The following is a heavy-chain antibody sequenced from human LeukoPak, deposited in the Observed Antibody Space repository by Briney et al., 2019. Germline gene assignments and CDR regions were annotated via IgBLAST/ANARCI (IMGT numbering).Heavy chain of an antibody. J-gene: IGHJ6*03. Sequence: GASVKDSWRASVFTLSRFGFSWVRQAPGQGLQWMGWINAYNGNTEYAQNLQDRVSMTRDISTSTVYMQLTSLRSDDTAVYYCARDIGSASFQAGYHYYYMDVWGEGTTVTVSS. CDR3: ARDIGSASFQAGYHYYYMDV. V-gene: IGHV1-18*01. D-gene: IGHD6-19*01. CDR1: VFTLSRFG. CDR2: INAYNGNT.